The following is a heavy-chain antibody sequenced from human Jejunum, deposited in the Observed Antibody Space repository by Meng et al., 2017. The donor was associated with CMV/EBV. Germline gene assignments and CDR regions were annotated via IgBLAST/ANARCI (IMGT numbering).Heavy chain of an antibody. V-gene: IGHV3-7*01. CDR3: ARKNGLDV. CDR1: GFTFSDYW. J-gene: IGHJ6*02. Sequence: RLSCAASGFTFSDYWMNWVRQAPGKGLEWVANIQQDGSGSYYVDSVEGRFTISRDNVKNSLYLQMNSLRAEDSAVYYCARKNGLDVWGQGTTVTVSS. CDR2: IQQDGSGS.